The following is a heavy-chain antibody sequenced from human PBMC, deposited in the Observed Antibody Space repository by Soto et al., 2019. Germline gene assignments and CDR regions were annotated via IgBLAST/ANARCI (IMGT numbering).Heavy chain of an antibody. CDR1: EFTFSNYA. CDR2: ISYGGGTT. Sequence: GGSLRLSCAASEFTFSNYAMSWVRQAPGKGLEWVSAISYGGGTTYYADSVKGRFTISRDNSKNTLCLQMNSLRAEDTAVYYCAKNLGYYYDSTGYHFDYWGQGTLVTVSS. CDR3: AKNLGYYYDSTGYHFDY. J-gene: IGHJ4*02. D-gene: IGHD3-22*01. V-gene: IGHV3-23*01.